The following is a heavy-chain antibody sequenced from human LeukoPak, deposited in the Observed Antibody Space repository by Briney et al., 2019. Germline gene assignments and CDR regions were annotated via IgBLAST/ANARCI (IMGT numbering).Heavy chain of an antibody. CDR1: GASISSYY. D-gene: IGHD3-10*01. CDR3: ARELSWFGELEVNFDY. J-gene: IGHJ4*02. CDR2: IYTSGST. V-gene: IGHV4-4*07. Sequence: SETLSLTCTVSGASISSYYWSWIRQPAGKGLEWIGRIYTSGSTNYNPSLKSRVTMSVDTSKNQFSLKLSSVTAADTAVYYCARELSWFGELEVNFDYWGQGTLVTVSS.